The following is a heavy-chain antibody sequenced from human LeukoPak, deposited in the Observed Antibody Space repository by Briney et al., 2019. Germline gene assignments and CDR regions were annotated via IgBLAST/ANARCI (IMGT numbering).Heavy chain of an antibody. Sequence: ASVKVSCKPSGYTFTSYGISWVRQAPGQGREWMGWINAYNGNTNYAPNLQGRVTMTTGTSTSTAYMELRSLRSDDTAVYYCARGGIVGAKGRNYYYGMDVWGQGTTVTVS. D-gene: IGHD1-26*01. CDR3: ARGGIVGAKGRNYYYGMDV. J-gene: IGHJ6*02. CDR2: INAYNGNT. CDR1: GYTFTSYG. V-gene: IGHV1-18*01.